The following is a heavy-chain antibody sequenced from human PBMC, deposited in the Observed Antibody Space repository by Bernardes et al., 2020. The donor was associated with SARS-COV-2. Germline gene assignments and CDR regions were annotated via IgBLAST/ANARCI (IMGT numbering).Heavy chain of an antibody. V-gene: IGHV3-23*01. CDR2: ISCSGDNT. Sequence: GGSLRLSCAASGFTFNSYAMSWVHQAPGKGLEWVSIISCSGDNTNYADSVKGRFTISRDNSRTSVFLQMESLRAEDTAVYYCARDVGGTDGGFGFDVWGPGTMGHVSS. D-gene: IGHD3-16*01. CDR1: GFTFNSYA. CDR3: ARDVGGTDGGFGFDV. J-gene: IGHJ3*01.